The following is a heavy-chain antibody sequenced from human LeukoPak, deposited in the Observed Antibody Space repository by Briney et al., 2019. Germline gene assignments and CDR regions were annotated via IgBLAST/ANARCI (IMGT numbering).Heavy chain of an antibody. CDR2: ISSSRSSI. Sequence: GGSLRLSCAASGFTFSSYSMNWVRHAPGEGLEWVSLISSSRSSIFYSDSVKGRFTISRDSAKNSLYPQMNSLRGEDTAVDYCARTPPGGWYGSLGYWGQGTLVTVSS. CDR3: ARTPPGGWYGSLGY. V-gene: IGHV3-21*01. CDR1: GFTFSSYS. D-gene: IGHD6-19*01. J-gene: IGHJ4*02.